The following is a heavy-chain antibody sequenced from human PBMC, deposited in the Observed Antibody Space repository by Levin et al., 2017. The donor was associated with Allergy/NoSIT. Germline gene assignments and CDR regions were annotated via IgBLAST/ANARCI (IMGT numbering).Heavy chain of an antibody. J-gene: IGHJ4*02. CDR1: GYTFTSYD. Sequence: GASVKVSCKASGYTFTSYDINWVRQATGQGLEWMGWMNPNSGNTGYAQKFQGRVTMTRNTSISTAYMELSSLRSEDTAVYYCARAATITMVRGVIIRYWGQGTLVTVSS. CDR2: MNPNSGNT. CDR3: ARAATITMVRGVIIRY. V-gene: IGHV1-8*01. D-gene: IGHD3-10*01.